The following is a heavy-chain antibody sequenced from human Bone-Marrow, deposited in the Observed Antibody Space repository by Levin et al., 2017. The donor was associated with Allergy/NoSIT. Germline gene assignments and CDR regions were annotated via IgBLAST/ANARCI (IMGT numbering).Heavy chain of an antibody. CDR2: ISYSGSA. CDR1: GGSIRSPDFY. V-gene: IGHV4-30-4*01. CDR3: ARFESSGYSSAFDI. D-gene: IGHD3-22*01. J-gene: IGHJ3*02. Sequence: SETLSLTCTVSGGSIRSPDFYWSWIRQPPGKDLEFIGYISYSGSAYYNPSLKSRLTMSVDTSKNQFSLQLGSVTAADTAVYYCARFESSGYSSAFDIWGQGSMVTVSS.